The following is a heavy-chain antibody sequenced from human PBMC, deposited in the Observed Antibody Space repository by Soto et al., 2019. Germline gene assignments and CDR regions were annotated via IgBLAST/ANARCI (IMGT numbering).Heavy chain of an antibody. CDR1: GFTSSSYA. CDR3: AKKGDDILTDDAFDI. Sequence: EVQLLESGGGLVQPGGSLRLSCAASGFTSSSYAMSWVRQAPGKGLEWVSAISGSGGSTYYADSVKARFTISRDNSKNTLNLQMNSLRAEDTAVYYCAKKGDDILTDDAFDIWGQGTIVTVSA. J-gene: IGHJ3*02. V-gene: IGHV3-23*01. D-gene: IGHD3-9*01. CDR2: ISGSGGST.